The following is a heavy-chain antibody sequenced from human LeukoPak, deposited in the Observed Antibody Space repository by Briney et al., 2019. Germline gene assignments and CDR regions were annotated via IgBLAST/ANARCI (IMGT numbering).Heavy chain of an antibody. J-gene: IGHJ4*02. Sequence: GGSLRLSCAASGFTFDDYAMHWVRQAPGKGLEWVSLISWDGGNIYYADSMKGRFTVSRDNSKNSLYLQMNSLRAEDSAFYYCAKAAIRYTTRWNNFDYWGQGTLVTVSS. CDR1: GFTFDDYA. V-gene: IGHV3-43D*03. D-gene: IGHD2-2*02. CDR3: AKAAIRYTTRWNNFDY. CDR2: ISWDGGNI.